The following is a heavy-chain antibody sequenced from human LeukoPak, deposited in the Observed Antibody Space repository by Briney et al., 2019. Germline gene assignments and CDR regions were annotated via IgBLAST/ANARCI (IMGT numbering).Heavy chain of an antibody. J-gene: IGHJ4*02. CDR2: LYRGGAI. D-gene: IGHD2-21*02. V-gene: IGHV3-53*01. Sequence: GRSPRPSWAAYAFTFSTHETDSVRQAPGKGLEWVSVLYRGGAIYYADSVKGRFTISRDNSKNTLYLQMNSLRADGTAVYYCARKRSYCGGDCPNFDYWGQGTLVTVSS. CDR3: ARKRSYCGGDCPNFDY. CDR1: AFTFSTHE.